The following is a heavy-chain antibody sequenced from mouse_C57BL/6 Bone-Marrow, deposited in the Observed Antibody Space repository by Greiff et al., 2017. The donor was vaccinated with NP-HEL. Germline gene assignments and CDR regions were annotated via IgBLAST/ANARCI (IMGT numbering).Heavy chain of an antibody. J-gene: IGHJ1*03. V-gene: IGHV14-4*01. Sequence: EVQLQQSGAELVRPGASVKLSCTASGFNIKDDYMHWVKQRHEQGLEWIGWIDPENGDTEYASKFQGKATITVDTSSNTAYLQLSSLTSEDTAVYYCTTVTIVTTSWYFDVWGTGTTVTVS. CDR2: IDPENGDT. CDR1: GFNIKDDY. CDR3: TTVTIVTTSWYFDV. D-gene: IGHD2-5*01.